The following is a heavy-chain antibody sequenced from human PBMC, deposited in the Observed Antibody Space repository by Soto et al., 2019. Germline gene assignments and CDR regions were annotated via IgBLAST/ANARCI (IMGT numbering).Heavy chain of an antibody. D-gene: IGHD3-10*01. CDR2: ISSGTSYI. J-gene: IGHJ6*02. CDR3: ARVLLWFGELSDYYHAMDV. V-gene: IGHV3-21*01. CDR1: GFTFRSYN. Sequence: PRGSLILSCSASGFTFRSYNMNWVRQTPGKGLEWVSSISSGTSYIYYADSVKGRFTISRDNAKNSLYLQVNSLRAEDTAVYYCARVLLWFGELSDYYHAMDVWGQGTTVTVS.